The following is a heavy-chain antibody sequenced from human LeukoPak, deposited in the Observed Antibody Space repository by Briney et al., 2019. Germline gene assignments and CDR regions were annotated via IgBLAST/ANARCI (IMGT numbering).Heavy chain of an antibody. D-gene: IGHD1-26*01. Sequence: ASVKVSCKASGYSSTNYGISWVRQAPGQGLEWMGWINPNSGGTNYAQKFQGRVTMTRDTSISTAYMELSRLRSDDTAVYYCARILSLGYSGSYYGYWGQGTLVTVSS. CDR2: INPNSGGT. CDR3: ARILSLGYSGSYYGY. CDR1: GYSSTNYG. V-gene: IGHV1-2*02. J-gene: IGHJ4*02.